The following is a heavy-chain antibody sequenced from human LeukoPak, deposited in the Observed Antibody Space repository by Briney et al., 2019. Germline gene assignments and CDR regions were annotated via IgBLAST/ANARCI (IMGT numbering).Heavy chain of an antibody. D-gene: IGHD3-16*01. V-gene: IGHV3-23*01. Sequence: QTGGSLRLSCGASGFTFSSYAMSWVRQAPGKGLEWVSGISGSDGYTYYADSVKGRFTISRDNSKSTLYLQMNSLRAEDTAVYYCAKDSVLITFGGLYYYTHFDYWGQGTLVTVSS. J-gene: IGHJ4*02. CDR3: AKDSVLITFGGLYYYTHFDY. CDR1: GFTFSSYA. CDR2: ISGSDGYT.